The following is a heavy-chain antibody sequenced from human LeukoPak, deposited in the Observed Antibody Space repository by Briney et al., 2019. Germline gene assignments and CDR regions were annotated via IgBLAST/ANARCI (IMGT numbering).Heavy chain of an antibody. Sequence: GGSLRLFCAASGFTFSSYGMSWVRQAPGKGLEWVSAISGSGGSTYYADSVKGRFTISRDNSKNTLYLQMNSLRAEDTAVYYCAKKASGPYGSGSYYPPYGMDVWGQRTTVTVSS. D-gene: IGHD3-10*01. V-gene: IGHV3-23*01. J-gene: IGHJ6*02. CDR1: GFTFSSYG. CDR2: ISGSGGST. CDR3: AKKASGPYGSGSYYPPYGMDV.